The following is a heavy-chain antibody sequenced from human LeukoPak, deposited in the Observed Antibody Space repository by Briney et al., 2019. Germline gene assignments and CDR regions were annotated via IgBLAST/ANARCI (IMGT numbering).Heavy chain of an antibody. CDR1: GFNVRSNY. Sequence: GGSLRLSCAVSGFNVRSNYMTWVRQAPGKGLEWVSVLHSGGDTYYADSVRGRFTISRDNSENMLFLQMNGLRADDSAIYYCARGKVYYFYDYWGQGTLVTVSS. J-gene: IGHJ4*02. CDR3: ARGKVYYFYDY. V-gene: IGHV3-53*01. D-gene: IGHD2/OR15-2a*01. CDR2: LHSGGDT.